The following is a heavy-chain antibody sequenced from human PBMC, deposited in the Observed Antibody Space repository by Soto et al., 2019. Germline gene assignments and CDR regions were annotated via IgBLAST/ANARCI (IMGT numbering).Heavy chain of an antibody. CDR2: ISAYNTNT. Sequence: QVQLVQSGAEVKKPGASVKVSCKTSGYTFTSYHISWVRQAPGQGLEWMGWISAYNTNTNYAQKFQGRVTMTTDTLTRTAYIELSSLRSDDTAVYYCARDTPPTDYWCQGTLGTVSS. CDR3: ARDTPPTDY. J-gene: IGHJ4*02. CDR1: GYTFTSYH. V-gene: IGHV1-18*01.